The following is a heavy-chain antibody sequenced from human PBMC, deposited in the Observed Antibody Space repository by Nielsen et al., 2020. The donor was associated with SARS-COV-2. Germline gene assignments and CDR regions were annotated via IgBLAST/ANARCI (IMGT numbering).Heavy chain of an antibody. CDR3: ARHFGYCNTTTCFGHYYFDL. V-gene: IGHV5-51*01. CDR2: IYPSDSDT. J-gene: IGHJ2*01. D-gene: IGHD2-2*01. Sequence: GESLKISCKGSGYSFTSYWIAWVRQMPGKGLEWMGLIYPSDSDTRYSPSFQGQVTISADKSISTAYLQWSSLKASDSAMYYCARHFGYCNTTTCFGHYYFDLWGRGTLVTVSS. CDR1: GYSFTSYW.